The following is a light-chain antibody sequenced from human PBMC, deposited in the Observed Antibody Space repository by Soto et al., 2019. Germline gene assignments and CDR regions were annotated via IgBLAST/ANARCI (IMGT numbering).Light chain of an antibody. CDR2: AAA. V-gene: IGKV1-8*01. Sequence: AIRMTQSPSSFSASTGDRVTITCRARQGISSYLAGYQQNPGKAPKLLIYAAATLQRGAPSRFSASGSGTDFTLTISRLQSEDFATYYCQQYLSYPYTFGQGTKLDI. J-gene: IGKJ2*01. CDR1: QGISSY. CDR3: QQYLSYPYT.